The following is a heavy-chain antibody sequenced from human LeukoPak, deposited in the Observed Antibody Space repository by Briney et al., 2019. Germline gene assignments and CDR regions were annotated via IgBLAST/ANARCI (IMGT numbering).Heavy chain of an antibody. D-gene: IGHD3-10*01. V-gene: IGHV4-34*01. CDR2: INHSGST. CDR1: GGSFSGFY. CDR3: ARHGSGHDY. J-gene: IGHJ4*02. Sequence: SETLSLTCAVYGGSFSGFYWSWIRQPPGKGLEWIGEINHSGSTNYNPSLKSRVTISVDTSKNQFSLKLSSVTAADTAVYYCARHGSGHDYWGQGTLVTVSS.